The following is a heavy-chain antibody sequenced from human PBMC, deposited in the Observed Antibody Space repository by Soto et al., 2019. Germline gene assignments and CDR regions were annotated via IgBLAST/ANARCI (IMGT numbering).Heavy chain of an antibody. V-gene: IGHV2-5*02. D-gene: IGHD1-20*01. Sequence: QITLKESGPTLVNPTQTLTLTCTFSGFSLTSSGVGVGWIRQPPGKALEWLALIYWDDDGRYSPSLRDRLTTTKDTSKNQVILTMTKMGPVDTATYYCAHVDNWNMDRVDYWGQGTLVTVSS. J-gene: IGHJ4*02. CDR2: IYWDDDG. CDR3: AHVDNWNMDRVDY. CDR1: GFSLTSSGVG.